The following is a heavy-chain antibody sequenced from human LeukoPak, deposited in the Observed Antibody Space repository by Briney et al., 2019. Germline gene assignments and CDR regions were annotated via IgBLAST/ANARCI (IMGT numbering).Heavy chain of an antibody. Sequence: ASVKVSCKASGYTFTGDYMHWVRQAPGQGLEWMGWINPNSGGTNYAQKFQGRVTMTRGTSISTAYMELSRLRFDDTAVYYCAIPLGYCSGGSCYDGVNWFDPWGQGTLVTVSS. CDR2: INPNSGGT. CDR1: GYTFTGDY. J-gene: IGHJ5*02. V-gene: IGHV1-2*02. CDR3: AIPLGYCSGGSCYDGVNWFDP. D-gene: IGHD2-15*01.